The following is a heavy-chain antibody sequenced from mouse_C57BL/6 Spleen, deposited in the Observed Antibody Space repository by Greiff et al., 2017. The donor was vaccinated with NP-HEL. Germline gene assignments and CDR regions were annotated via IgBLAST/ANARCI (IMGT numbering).Heavy chain of an antibody. CDR1: GFTFSSYA. V-gene: IGHV5-9-1*02. D-gene: IGHD1-1*01. CDR3: TRMFSPYGSSYNWYFDV. CDR2: ISSGGDYI. J-gene: IGHJ1*03. Sequence: EVKLVESGEGLVKPGGSLKLSCAASGFTFSSYAMSWVRQTPEKRLEWVAYISSGGDYIYYADTVKGRFTISRDNARNTLYLQMSSLKSEDTAMYYCTRMFSPYGSSYNWYFDVWGTGTTVTVPS.